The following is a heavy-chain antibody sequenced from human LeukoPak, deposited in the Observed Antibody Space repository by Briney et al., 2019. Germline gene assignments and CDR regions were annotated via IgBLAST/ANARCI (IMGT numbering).Heavy chain of an antibody. CDR2: ISGSGGST. V-gene: IGHV3-23*01. Sequence: GGSLRLSCAASGFTFSSYAMSWVRQAPGKGLEWVSAISGSGGSTYYADSVKGRFTISRDNSKNTLYLQMNSLRAEDTAVYYCAKAISQRHGSNDAFDIWGQGTMVTVSS. J-gene: IGHJ3*02. CDR3: AKAISQRHGSNDAFDI. D-gene: IGHD6-25*01. CDR1: GFTFSSYA.